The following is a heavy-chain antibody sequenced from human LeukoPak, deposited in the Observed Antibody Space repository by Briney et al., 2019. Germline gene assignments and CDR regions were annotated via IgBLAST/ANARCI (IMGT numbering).Heavy chain of an antibody. V-gene: IGHV3-48*01. Sequence: PGGSLRLSCAASGFTFSSYSMNWVRQAPGKVLEWVSYISSSSSTIYYADSVKGRFTISRDNAKNSLYLQMNSLRAEDTAVYYCASDNIYSSGWFGYWGQGTLVTVSS. CDR3: ASDNIYSSGWFGY. D-gene: IGHD6-19*01. J-gene: IGHJ5*01. CDR1: GFTFSSYS. CDR2: ISSSSSTI.